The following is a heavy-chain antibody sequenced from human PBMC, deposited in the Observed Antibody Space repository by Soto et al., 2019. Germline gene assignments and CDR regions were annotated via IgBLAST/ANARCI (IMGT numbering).Heavy chain of an antibody. Sequence: ASVKVSCKASGYTFTSYDINWVRQATGQGLEWMGWMNPNSGNTGYAQKFQGRVTMTRNTSISTAYMELSSLRSEDTAVYYCARVSCISTSCYSTYYYYGMDVWGQGTTVTVSS. V-gene: IGHV1-8*01. CDR3: ARVSCISTSCYSTYYYYGMDV. D-gene: IGHD2-2*01. CDR1: GYTFTSYD. CDR2: MNPNSGNT. J-gene: IGHJ6*02.